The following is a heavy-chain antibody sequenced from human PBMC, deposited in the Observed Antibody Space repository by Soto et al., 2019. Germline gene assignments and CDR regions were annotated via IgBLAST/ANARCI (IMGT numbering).Heavy chain of an antibody. CDR3: ARGGWNYGPGAFEV. D-gene: IGHD1-7*01. J-gene: IGHJ3*01. Sequence: QGQLVQSGAEVKTPGASVKVSCHASGYTFTDYGINWVRQAPGQGLEWLAWISTYNGKTHHVSTVQGRLTLTTDTSTSTAYMDLRSLRSDDKAVYYCARGGWNYGPGAFEVWGQGTMVTVSS. V-gene: IGHV1-18*04. CDR1: GYTFTDYG. CDR2: ISTYNGKT.